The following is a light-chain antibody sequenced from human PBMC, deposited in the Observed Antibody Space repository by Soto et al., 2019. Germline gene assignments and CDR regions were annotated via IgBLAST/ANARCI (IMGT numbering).Light chain of an antibody. J-gene: IGKJ4*01. Sequence: EIVMTQSPATLSVSPGDRATLSCRASQNIGRNLAWYQQIPGQAPRLLFYDASTRATGIPDRFSASGSGTEFTLTITSLQSEDFAVYYCHQYNQCPHPFGGGTKVDI. CDR1: QNIGRN. CDR2: DAS. V-gene: IGKV3-15*01. CDR3: HQYNQCPHP.